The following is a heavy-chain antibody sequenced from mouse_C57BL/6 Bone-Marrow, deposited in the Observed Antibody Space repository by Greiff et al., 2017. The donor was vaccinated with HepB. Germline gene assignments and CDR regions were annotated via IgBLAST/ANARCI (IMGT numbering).Heavy chain of an antibody. CDR1: DSEVFPIAY. V-gene: IGHV15-2*01. Sequence: QVQLQQSGSELRSPGSSVKLSCKDFDSEVFPIAYMSWVRQKPGHGFEWIGGILPSIGRTIYGEKFEDKATLDADTLSNTAYLELNSLTSEDSAIYYCARHYYYGRDWYFDVWGTGTTVTVSS. J-gene: IGHJ1*03. CDR2: ILPSIGRT. CDR3: ARHYYYGRDWYFDV. D-gene: IGHD1-1*01.